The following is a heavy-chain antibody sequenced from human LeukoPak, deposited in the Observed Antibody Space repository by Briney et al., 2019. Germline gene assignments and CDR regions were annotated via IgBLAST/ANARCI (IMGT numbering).Heavy chain of an antibody. Sequence: ASVKVSCKASGYTFTGYYMHWVRQAPGQGLEWMGWINLNSGGTNYAQKFQGRVTMTRDTSISTAYMELSRLRSDDTAVYYCARGDSSSSGDYWGQGTLVTVSS. V-gene: IGHV1-2*02. CDR3: ARGDSSSSGDY. J-gene: IGHJ4*02. CDR1: GYTFTGYY. D-gene: IGHD6-6*01. CDR2: INLNSGGT.